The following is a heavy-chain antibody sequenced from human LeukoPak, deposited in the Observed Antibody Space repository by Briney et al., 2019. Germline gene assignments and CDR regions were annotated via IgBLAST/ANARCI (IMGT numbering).Heavy chain of an antibody. J-gene: IGHJ4*02. D-gene: IGHD6-19*01. CDR2: ISSSSSYI. CDR3: ARASGEWLASSPDY. Sequence: GGSLRLSCAASGFTFSSYSMNWVRQAPGKGLGWVSSISSSSSYIYYADSVKGRFTISRDNAKNSLYLQMNSLRAEDTAVYYCARASGEWLASSPDYWGQGTLVTVSS. V-gene: IGHV3-21*01. CDR1: GFTFSSYS.